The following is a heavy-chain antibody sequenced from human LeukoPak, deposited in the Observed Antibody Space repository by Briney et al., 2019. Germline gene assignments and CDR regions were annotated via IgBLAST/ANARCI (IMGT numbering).Heavy chain of an antibody. CDR3: ARVPVRGVIIRGTGFDP. D-gene: IGHD3-10*01. Sequence: ASVKVSCKASGYTFTSYGISWVRQAPGQGLEWMGWISAYNGNTNYAQKLQGRVTMTTDTSTSTAYMELRSLRSDDTAVYYCARVPVRGVIIRGTGFDPWGQGTLVTVSS. V-gene: IGHV1-18*01. CDR1: GYTFTSYG. J-gene: IGHJ5*02. CDR2: ISAYNGNT.